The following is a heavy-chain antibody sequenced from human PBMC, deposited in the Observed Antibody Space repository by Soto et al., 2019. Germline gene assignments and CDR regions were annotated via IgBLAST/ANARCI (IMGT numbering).Heavy chain of an antibody. J-gene: IGHJ4*02. CDR2: IKHDGSVQ. D-gene: IGHD4-4*01. V-gene: IGHV3-7*03. CDR3: ARAPYSNAWYRFDL. Sequence: QLVESGGGLVQPGGSLRLSCEASGFTFSGYWMSWVRQAPGKGLEWVADIKHDGSVQYYVDSVKGRLTISRDNAKKQLYLQMNGRRAEDTALYYCARAPYSNAWYRFDLWGQGTLVTVSS. CDR1: GFTFSGYW.